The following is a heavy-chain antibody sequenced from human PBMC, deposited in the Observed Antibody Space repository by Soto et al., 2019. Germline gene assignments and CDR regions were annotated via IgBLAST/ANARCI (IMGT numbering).Heavy chain of an antibody. J-gene: IGHJ4*02. V-gene: IGHV3-30*03. CDR2: ISSDGSKK. D-gene: IGHD5-18*01. CDR3: AGGYYFGDD. CDR1: GFTFSSYG. Sequence: QVQLVESGGGVVQPGRSLRLSCAASGFTFSSYGMHWIRRTPGKGLEWVAVISSDGSKKYYADSVKGRFTISRDNSKNTLYLQMSSLRADDTAVYYCAGGYYFGDDWGQGTLVTVSS.